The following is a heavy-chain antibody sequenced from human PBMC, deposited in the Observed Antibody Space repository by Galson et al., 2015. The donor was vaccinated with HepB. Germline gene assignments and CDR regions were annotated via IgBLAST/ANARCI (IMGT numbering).Heavy chain of an antibody. CDR3: AKEAGTGGGPLDY. Sequence: SLRLSCAASGFTFDDYAMHWVRQAPGKGLEWVSGISWNSGSIGYADSVKGRFTISRDNAKNSLYLQMNSLRAEDTALYYCAKEAGTGGGPLDYWGQGTLVTVSS. CDR2: ISWNSGSI. J-gene: IGHJ4*02. V-gene: IGHV3-9*01. CDR1: GFTFDDYA. D-gene: IGHD6-13*01.